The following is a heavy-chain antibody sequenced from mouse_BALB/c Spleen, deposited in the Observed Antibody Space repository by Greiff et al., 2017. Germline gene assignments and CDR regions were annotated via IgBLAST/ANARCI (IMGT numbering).Heavy chain of an antibody. V-gene: IGHV1S56*01. CDR2: IYPGNVNT. CDR3: ARQHYGYVGFAY. CDR1: GYTFTSYY. D-gene: IGHD2-2*01. J-gene: IGHJ3*01. Sequence: QVQLQQSGPELVKPGASVRISCKASGYTFTSYYIHWVKQRPGQGLEWIGWIYPGNVNTKYNEKFKGKATLTADKSSSTAYMQLSSLTSEDSAVYFCARQHYGYVGFAYWGQGTLVTVSA.